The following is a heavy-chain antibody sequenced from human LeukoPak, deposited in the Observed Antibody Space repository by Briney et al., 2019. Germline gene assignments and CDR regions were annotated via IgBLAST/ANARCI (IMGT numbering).Heavy chain of an antibody. CDR2: IYYSGIT. Sequence: PSETLSLTCTVSGGSISSYYWNWIRQPPGKGLEWIGYIYYSGITNYNPSLKSRVAISVDTSKSQFSLKLSSVTAADTAVYYCARDGLYSSSWYHYWGQGTLVTVSS. CDR1: GGSISSYY. CDR3: ARDGLYSSSWYHY. D-gene: IGHD6-13*01. J-gene: IGHJ4*02. V-gene: IGHV4-59*12.